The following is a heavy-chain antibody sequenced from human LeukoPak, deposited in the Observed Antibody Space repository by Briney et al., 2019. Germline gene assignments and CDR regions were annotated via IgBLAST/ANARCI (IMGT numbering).Heavy chain of an antibody. CDR3: AKDWNYYASGSPYYFDY. Sequence: GGSLRLSCAASGFTFSSYAMSSVRQAPGKGLEWVSVISGSGGYTYHADSVKGRFTISRDNSKNTLYLQMNSLRAEDTAVYYCAKDWNYYASGSPYYFDYWGQGTLVTVSS. J-gene: IGHJ4*02. CDR2: ISGSGGYT. CDR1: GFTFSSYA. D-gene: IGHD3-10*01. V-gene: IGHV3-23*01.